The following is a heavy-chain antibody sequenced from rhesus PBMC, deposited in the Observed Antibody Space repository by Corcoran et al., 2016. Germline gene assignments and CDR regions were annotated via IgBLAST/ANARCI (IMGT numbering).Heavy chain of an antibody. V-gene: IGHV3S5*01. J-gene: IGHJ5-1*01. Sequence: QLVGTGGGLIQPGGSLRLSCEASRFTFSSFAMSWVRQAPGTGLECVSGISYTGDTTFYADSVKGRFTISRDHSRDTISQQINSLRAEDTAIYFCAKGGFGWNRDRFDLWGAGVVVTVSS. CDR2: ISYTGDTT. D-gene: IGHD1-20*01. CDR1: RFTFSSFA. CDR3: AKGGFGWNRDRFDL.